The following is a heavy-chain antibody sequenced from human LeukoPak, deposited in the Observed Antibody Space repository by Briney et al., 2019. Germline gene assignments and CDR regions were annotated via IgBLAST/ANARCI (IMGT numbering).Heavy chain of an antibody. D-gene: IGHD4-17*01. CDR1: GFTFSSYS. Sequence: GGSLRLSCAASGFTFSSYSMNWVRQAPGKGLEWVSSISSSSSYIYYADSVKGRFTISRDNAKNSLYLQMNSLRAEDTAVYYCARDSPYGDYELDAFDIWGQGTMVTVSS. CDR3: ARDSPYGDYELDAFDI. V-gene: IGHV3-21*01. CDR2: ISSSSSYI. J-gene: IGHJ3*02.